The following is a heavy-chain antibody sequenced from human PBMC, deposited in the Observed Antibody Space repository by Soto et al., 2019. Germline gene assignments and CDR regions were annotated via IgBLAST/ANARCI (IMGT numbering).Heavy chain of an antibody. D-gene: IGHD4-17*01. V-gene: IGHV1-8*01. CDR1: GYSINSYD. J-gene: IGHJ4*02. Sequence: ASVKVSCKASGYSINSYDMNWVRQATGQGLEWMGWMNPKSGNTGFAEKFRGRVKMTWNTSTGTVYLEISSLRPEDTAVYYCARGLVDSGGNCFDSWGQGTQVTVS. CDR3: ARGLVDSGGNCFDS. CDR2: MNPKSGNT.